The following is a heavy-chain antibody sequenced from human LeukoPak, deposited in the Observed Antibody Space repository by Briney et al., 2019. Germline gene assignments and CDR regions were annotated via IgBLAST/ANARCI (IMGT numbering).Heavy chain of an antibody. D-gene: IGHD5-12*01. CDR1: GFIFRNYG. CDR3: ARDSGRAQGWFGP. CDR2: INSNGDNT. Sequence: PGGSVRLSCAASGFIFRNYGMHWVRQAPGKGLEYVSSINSNGDNTYYADSVRGRFTISRDNSKNMLYLQMGSLTTEDTAVFYCARDSGRAQGWFGPWGQGTLVTVSS. V-gene: IGHV3-64*02. J-gene: IGHJ5*02.